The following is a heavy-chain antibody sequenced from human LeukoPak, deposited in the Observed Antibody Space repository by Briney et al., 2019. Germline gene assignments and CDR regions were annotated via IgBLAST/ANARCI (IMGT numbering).Heavy chain of an antibody. CDR2: INPNSGGT. Sequence: GASVKVSCKASGYTFTGYYMHWVRQAPGQGLEWMGWINPNSGGTNYAQKFQGWVTMTRDTSISTAYMELSRLRSDDTAVYYCARVAAVAEDWYFDLWGRGTLVTVSS. J-gene: IGHJ2*01. CDR1: GYTFTGYY. V-gene: IGHV1-2*04. CDR3: ARVAAVAEDWYFDL. D-gene: IGHD6-19*01.